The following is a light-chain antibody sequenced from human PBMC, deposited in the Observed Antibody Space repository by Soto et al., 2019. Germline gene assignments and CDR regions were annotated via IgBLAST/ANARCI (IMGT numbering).Light chain of an antibody. V-gene: IGLV2-14*01. Sequence: QSALTQPASVSGSPGQSITISCTGTSSDVGGYNSVSWYQQHPGKAPKLVIYEVSRRPSGVSNRFSGSKSASTASLTISGLQAEDEADYYCCSYAGSYTYVVFGGGTKLTVL. CDR3: CSYAGSYTYVV. J-gene: IGLJ2*01. CDR2: EVS. CDR1: SSDVGGYNS.